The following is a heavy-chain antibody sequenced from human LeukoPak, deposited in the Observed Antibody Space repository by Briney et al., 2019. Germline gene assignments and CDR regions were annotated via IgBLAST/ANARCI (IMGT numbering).Heavy chain of an antibody. CDR3: AREGCSGGSCYQIFDY. CDR1: GFTFSSYS. CDR2: ISSSSSTI. Sequence: GGSLRLSCAASGFTFSSYSMNWVRQAPGKGLEWVSYISSSSSTIYYADSVKGRFTISRDNAKNSLYLQMNSLRDGDTAVYYCAREGCSGGSCYQIFDYWGQGTLVTVSS. J-gene: IGHJ4*02. V-gene: IGHV3-48*02. D-gene: IGHD2-15*01.